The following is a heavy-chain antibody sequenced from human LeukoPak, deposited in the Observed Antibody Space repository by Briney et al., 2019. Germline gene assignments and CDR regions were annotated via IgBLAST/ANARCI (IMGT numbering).Heavy chain of an antibody. Sequence: PGRSLRLSCAASRFTFDDYAMHWVRQAPGKGLEWVSGISWNNGSIGYADSVKGRFTISRDNAKNSLYLQMNSLRAEDTALYYCAKASHHSSGWYGPFGYWGQGTLVTVSS. CDR3: AKASHHSSGWYGPFGY. CDR1: RFTFDDYA. J-gene: IGHJ4*02. D-gene: IGHD6-19*01. V-gene: IGHV3-9*01. CDR2: ISWNNGSI.